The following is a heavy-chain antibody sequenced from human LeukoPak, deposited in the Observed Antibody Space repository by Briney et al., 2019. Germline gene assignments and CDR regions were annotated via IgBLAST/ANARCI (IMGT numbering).Heavy chain of an antibody. V-gene: IGHV3-11*03. CDR2: ISNSGSYT. CDR1: GFSFSDNY. J-gene: IGHJ4*02. CDR3: ARTRGAGPGGHFDY. D-gene: IGHD6-19*01. Sequence: GGSLRLSCAASGFSFSDNYMSWIRQAPGKGLEWVSYISNSGSYTNYPDSVKDRFTISRDNAKNSLHLQMNSLRDEDTAMYYCARTRGAGPGGHFDYWSQGTLVTVSS.